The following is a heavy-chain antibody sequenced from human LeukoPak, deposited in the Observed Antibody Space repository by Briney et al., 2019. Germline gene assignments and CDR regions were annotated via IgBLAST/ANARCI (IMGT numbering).Heavy chain of an antibody. Sequence: GGSLRLSCAAPGFTFSSYGMHWVRQAPGKGLEWVAVISYDGSNKYYADSVKGRFTISRDNSKNTLYLQMNSLRAEDTAVYYCAKDLYSGSYWGQGTLVTVSS. V-gene: IGHV3-30*18. CDR1: GFTFSSYG. J-gene: IGHJ4*02. CDR2: ISYDGSNK. CDR3: AKDLYSGSY. D-gene: IGHD1-26*01.